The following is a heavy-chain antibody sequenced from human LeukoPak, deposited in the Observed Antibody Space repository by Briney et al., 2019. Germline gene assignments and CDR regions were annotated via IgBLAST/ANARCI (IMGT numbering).Heavy chain of an antibody. J-gene: IGHJ4*02. Sequence: PSETLSLTCAVYGGSFSGYYWSWIRQPPGKGLEWIGEISHSGSTNYNPSLKSRVTISVDTSKNQFSLKLSSVTAADTAVYYCARGTTVTTTSDFDYWGQGTLVTVSS. CDR3: ARGTTVTTTSDFDY. V-gene: IGHV4-34*01. D-gene: IGHD4-17*01. CDR1: GGSFSGYY. CDR2: ISHSGST.